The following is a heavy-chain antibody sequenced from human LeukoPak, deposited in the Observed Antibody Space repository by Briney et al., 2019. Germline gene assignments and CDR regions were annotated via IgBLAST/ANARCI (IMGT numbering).Heavy chain of an antibody. Sequence: GGSLRLSCAASGFTFRSYGMHWVRQAPGKGLEWVAFIRYDGSNKYFADSVKGRFTISRDNFKNTLYLQMNSLRAEDTVVYYCASLLAWARAYYFDYWGQGTLVTVSS. CDR1: GFTFRSYG. D-gene: IGHD2/OR15-2a*01. V-gene: IGHV3-30*02. CDR2: IRYDGSNK. J-gene: IGHJ4*02. CDR3: ASLLAWARAYYFDY.